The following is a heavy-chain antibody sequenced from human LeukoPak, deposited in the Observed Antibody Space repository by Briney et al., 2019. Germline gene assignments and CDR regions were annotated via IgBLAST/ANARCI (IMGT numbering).Heavy chain of an antibody. CDR1: GFTFSDYY. CDR3: AISTVVTLTNFDY. D-gene: IGHD4-23*01. CDR2: ISSSGSTI. V-gene: IGHV3-11*01. Sequence: PGGSLRLSCAASGFTFSDYYMSWIRQAPGKGLEWVSYISSSGSTIYYADSVKGRFTISRDNAKNSLYLQMNSLRAEDTAVYYCAISTVVTLTNFDYWGQGTLGTVSS. J-gene: IGHJ4*02.